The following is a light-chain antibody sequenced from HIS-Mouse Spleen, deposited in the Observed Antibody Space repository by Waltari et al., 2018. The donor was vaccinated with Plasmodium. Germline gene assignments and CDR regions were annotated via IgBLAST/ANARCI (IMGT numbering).Light chain of an antibody. V-gene: IGKV1-39*01. CDR3: QQSYSTWT. Sequence: DIQMTQSPSSLSASVGDRVPITFRASQIISSYLNWYQQKQGKAPKLLIYAATSLQSGVPSRFSGSGSGTDFTLTISSLQPEDFATYYCQQSYSTWTFGQGTKVEIK. J-gene: IGKJ1*01. CDR2: AAT. CDR1: QIISSY.